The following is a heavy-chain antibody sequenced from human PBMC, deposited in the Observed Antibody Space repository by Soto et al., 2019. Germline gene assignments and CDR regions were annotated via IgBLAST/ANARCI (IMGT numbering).Heavy chain of an antibody. CDR2: VNPILSMS. J-gene: IGHJ4*02. D-gene: IGHD3-10*01. CDR3: ATSYGSGYRAFDY. V-gene: IGHV1-69*02. CDR1: GDTFSFYT. Sequence: QVQLVQSGAEVKKPGSSVKVSCKASGDTFSFYTINWVRQAPGLGLEWMGRVNPILSMSNYAQKFQGRVTMTAEKYTSTAYMELRSLRSEDTAFYYCATSYGSGYRAFDYWGQGALVTVSS.